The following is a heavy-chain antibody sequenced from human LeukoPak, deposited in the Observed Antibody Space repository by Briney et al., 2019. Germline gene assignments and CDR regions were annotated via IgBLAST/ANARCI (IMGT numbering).Heavy chain of an antibody. CDR3: VSTAAGPAYYFDY. J-gene: IGHJ4*02. Sequence: ASVKVSCKASGYTFTGYYMHWVRQAPGQGLEWMGWINPNSGGTNYAQKFRGRVTMTRDTSISTAYMELSRLRSDDTAVYYCVSTAAGPAYYFDYWGQGTLVTVSS. CDR1: GYTFTGYY. V-gene: IGHV1-2*02. D-gene: IGHD6-13*01. CDR2: INPNSGGT.